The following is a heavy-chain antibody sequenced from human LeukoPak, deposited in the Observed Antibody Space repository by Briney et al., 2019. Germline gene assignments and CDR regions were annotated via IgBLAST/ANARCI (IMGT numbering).Heavy chain of an antibody. Sequence: PSETLSLTCAVYGGSFSGYYWSWIRQPPGKGLEWIGEINHSGSTNYNPSLKSRVTISVDTSKNQFSLKLSSVTAADTAVYYCARAPLGYIDYRGQGTLVTVSS. D-gene: IGHD1-1*01. V-gene: IGHV4-34*01. J-gene: IGHJ4*02. CDR3: ARAPLGYIDY. CDR1: GGSFSGYY. CDR2: INHSGST.